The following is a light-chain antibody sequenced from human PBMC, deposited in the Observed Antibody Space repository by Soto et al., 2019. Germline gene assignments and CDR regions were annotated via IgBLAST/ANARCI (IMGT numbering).Light chain of an antibody. J-gene: IGLJ3*02. CDR2: EVS. Sequence: QSALTQPASVSGSPGQSITISCTGTSSDVGGYNYVSWYQQHPGKAPKLMIYEVSNRPSGVSNRFSGSKSGNTASLTISGLQAEDEANYYCRSYTSSSPDWVFGGGTKLTVL. CDR3: RSYTSSSPDWV. V-gene: IGLV2-14*01. CDR1: SSDVGGYNY.